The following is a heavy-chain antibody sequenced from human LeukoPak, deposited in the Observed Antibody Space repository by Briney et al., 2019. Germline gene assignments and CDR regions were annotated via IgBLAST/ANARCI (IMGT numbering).Heavy chain of an antibody. V-gene: IGHV3-33*06. Sequence: PGRSLRLSCAASGFSFSSYGMHWVRQAPGKGLEWVAVTWYDGSNKYYADSVKGRFTISRDNSKNTLYLQMHILRAEDTAVDYCAKEYYYGSGSYYTKPYFFDYWGQGTLVTASS. CDR2: TWYDGSNK. CDR3: AKEYYYGSGSYYTKPYFFDY. CDR1: GFSFSSYG. D-gene: IGHD3-10*01. J-gene: IGHJ4*02.